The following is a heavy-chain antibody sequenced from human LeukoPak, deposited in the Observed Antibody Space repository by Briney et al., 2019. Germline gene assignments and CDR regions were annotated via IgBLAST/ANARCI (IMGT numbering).Heavy chain of an antibody. CDR1: GGTFSSYA. V-gene: IGHV1-69*04. CDR3: ARSQEAVGFDY. Sequence: SVKVSCKASGGTFSSYAISWVRQAPGQGLEWMGRIIPILGIANYAQKFQGRVTITADKSTSTAYMELSSLRSEDTAVYYCARSQEAVGFDYWGQGTLVTVSS. D-gene: IGHD1-26*01. J-gene: IGHJ4*02. CDR2: IIPILGIA.